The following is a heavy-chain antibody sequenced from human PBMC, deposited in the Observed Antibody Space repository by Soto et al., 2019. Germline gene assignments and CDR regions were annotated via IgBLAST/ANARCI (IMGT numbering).Heavy chain of an antibody. CDR2: ISGSSYI. CDR3: ARDCSGGTCYPGMDV. Sequence: GGSLRLSCAASGFTFSYFTINWVRQAPGKGLEWVSSISGSSYIFYSDSLRGRFTISRDNARNSVYLQINSLRAEDTAVYYCARDCSGGTCYPGMDVWGQGTTVTVSS. J-gene: IGHJ6*02. CDR1: GFTFSYFT. V-gene: IGHV3-21*01. D-gene: IGHD2-15*01.